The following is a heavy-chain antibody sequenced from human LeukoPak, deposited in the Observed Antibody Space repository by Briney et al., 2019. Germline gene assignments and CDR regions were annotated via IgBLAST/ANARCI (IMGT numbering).Heavy chain of an antibody. D-gene: IGHD3-3*01. CDR3: ARALTIFGVASGY. J-gene: IGHJ4*02. CDR2: INPNSGGT. CDR1: GYTFTGYY. Sequence: ASVKVSCKASGYTFTGYYMHWVRQAPGQGLEWMGWINPNSGGTNYAQKFQGRVTMTRDTSISTAYVELSRLRSDGTAVYYCARALTIFGVASGYWGQGTLVTVSS. V-gene: IGHV1-2*02.